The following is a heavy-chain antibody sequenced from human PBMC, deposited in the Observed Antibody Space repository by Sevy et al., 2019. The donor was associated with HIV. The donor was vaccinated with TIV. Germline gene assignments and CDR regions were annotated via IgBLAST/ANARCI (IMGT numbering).Heavy chain of an antibody. CDR2: IKQDGSEK. D-gene: IGHD2-2*01. J-gene: IGHJ3*02. CDR1: GFTFSSYW. CDR3: ARVGRYCSSTSCFKRPYDAFDI. Sequence: GGSLRLSCAASGFTFSSYWMSWVRQAPGKGLEWVANIKQDGSEKYYVDSVKDRFTISRDNAKNSLYLQMNSLRAEDTAVYYCARVGRYCSSTSCFKRPYDAFDIWGQGTMVTVSS. V-gene: IGHV3-7*03.